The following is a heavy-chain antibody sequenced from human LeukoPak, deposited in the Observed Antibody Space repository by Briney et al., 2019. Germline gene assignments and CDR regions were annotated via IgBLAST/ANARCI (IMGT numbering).Heavy chain of an antibody. D-gene: IGHD2-2*01. V-gene: IGHV4-34*01. CDR1: SGSFSGYY. CDR2: INHSGST. CDR3: ARDIWVDCSSTSCSANWFDP. Sequence: SETLPLTCAVYSGSFSGYYWSWIRQPPGKGLEWIGEINHSGSTNYNPSLKSRVTISVDTSKNQFSLKLSSVTAADTAVYYCARDIWVDCSSTSCSANWFDPWGQGTLVTVSS. J-gene: IGHJ5*02.